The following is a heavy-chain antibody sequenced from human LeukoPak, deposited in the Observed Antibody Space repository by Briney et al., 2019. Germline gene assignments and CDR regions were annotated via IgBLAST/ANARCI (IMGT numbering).Heavy chain of an antibody. V-gene: IGHV3-30*02. J-gene: IGHJ6*03. CDR1: GFTFDNYG. CDR2: IRYDASKT. Sequence: PGGSLRLSCAVSGFTFDNYGMNWVRQAPGKGLEWVAFIRYDASKTFYGDSVKGRFTISRDNAKNTLYLQMNSLRVDDTAIYYCXXXXKXXXXYNLHYYYYYMDAWGKGATVTVSS. CDR3: XXXXKXXXXYNLHYYYYYMDA. D-gene: IGHD1-14*01.